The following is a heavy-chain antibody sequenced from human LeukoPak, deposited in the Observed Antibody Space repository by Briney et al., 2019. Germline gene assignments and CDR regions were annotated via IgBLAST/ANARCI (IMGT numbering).Heavy chain of an antibody. CDR3: ARKGTGITMVRGALDY. CDR1: GYTFTGHY. J-gene: IGHJ4*02. Sequence: ASVKVSCKASGYTFTGHYIYWVRQAPGQGLEWMGWISAYNGNTNYAQKLQGRVTMTTDTSTSTAYMELRSLRSDDTAVYYCARKGTGITMVRGALDYWGQGTLVTVSS. D-gene: IGHD3-10*01. CDR2: ISAYNGNT. V-gene: IGHV1-18*04.